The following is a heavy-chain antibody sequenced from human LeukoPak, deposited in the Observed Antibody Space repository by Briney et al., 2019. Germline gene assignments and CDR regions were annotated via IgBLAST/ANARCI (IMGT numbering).Heavy chain of an antibody. CDR1: GYTFDTYW. D-gene: IGHD6-13*01. V-gene: IGHV5-51*01. J-gene: IGHJ3*02. Sequence: GESLKISCKGSGYTFDTYWIGWVRQMPGKGLEWMGIIYPGDSDTKYRPSFQGQVTFSVDKSTTTAYLHWSSLKASDTAMYYCARRFGAAGFGAFDIWGQGTMVTVSS. CDR3: ARRFGAAGFGAFDI. CDR2: IYPGDSDT.